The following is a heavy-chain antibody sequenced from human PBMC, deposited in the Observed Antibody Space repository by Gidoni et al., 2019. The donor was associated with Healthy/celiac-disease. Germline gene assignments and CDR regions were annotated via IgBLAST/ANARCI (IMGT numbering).Heavy chain of an antibody. CDR1: GFTFSSYA. Sequence: EVQLLESGGGLVQPGGSLRLSCAASGFTFSSYAMSWVRQAPGKGLEWVSAISGSGGSTYDADSVKGRFTISRDNSKNTLYLQMNSLRAEDTAVYYCANLPSPVWFGELPTDGVYWGQGTLVTVSS. D-gene: IGHD3-10*01. V-gene: IGHV3-23*01. CDR2: ISGSGGST. CDR3: ANLPSPVWFGELPTDGVY. J-gene: IGHJ4*02.